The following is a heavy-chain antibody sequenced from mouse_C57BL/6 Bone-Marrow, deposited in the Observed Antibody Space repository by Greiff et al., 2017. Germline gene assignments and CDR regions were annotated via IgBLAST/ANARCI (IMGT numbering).Heavy chain of an antibody. Sequence: VQLQQSGGDLVKPGGSLKLSCAASGFTFSSYGLSWVRQTPDKRLEWVATISSGGSYTYYPDSVKGRFTISRDNAKNTLYLQMSSLKSEDTAMYYCARHTLYYFDYWGQGTTLTVSS. V-gene: IGHV5-6*01. CDR2: ISSGGSYT. CDR1: GFTFSSYG. J-gene: IGHJ2*01. CDR3: ARHTLYYFDY.